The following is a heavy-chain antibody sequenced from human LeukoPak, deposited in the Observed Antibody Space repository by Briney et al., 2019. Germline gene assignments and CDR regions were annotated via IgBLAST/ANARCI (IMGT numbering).Heavy chain of an antibody. V-gene: IGHV3-30*18. D-gene: IGHD6-19*01. J-gene: IGHJ6*02. Sequence: GGSLRVSCAASVFTFSSYGMHWVRQAPGKGLEWVAVISYDGSNKYYADSVKGRFTISRDNSKNTLYLQMNSLRAQDTAVYYCAKLDPWLARYYYYGMDVWGQGTTVTVFS. CDR1: VFTFSSYG. CDR2: ISYDGSNK. CDR3: AKLDPWLARYYYYGMDV.